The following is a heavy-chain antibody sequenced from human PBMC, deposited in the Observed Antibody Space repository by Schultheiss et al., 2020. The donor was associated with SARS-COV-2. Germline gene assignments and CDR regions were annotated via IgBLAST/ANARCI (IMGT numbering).Heavy chain of an antibody. CDR3: AKDRYYESSGYPNFDY. CDR2: ISSSSSYI. J-gene: IGHJ4*02. CDR1: GFTFSSYA. Sequence: GGSLRLSCAASGFTFSSYAMSWVRQAPGKGLEWVSYISSSSSYIYYADSVKGRFTISRDNSENTVYLQMNSLRAEDTALYFCAKDRYYESSGYPNFDYWGQGTLVTVSS. V-gene: IGHV3-21*05. D-gene: IGHD3-22*01.